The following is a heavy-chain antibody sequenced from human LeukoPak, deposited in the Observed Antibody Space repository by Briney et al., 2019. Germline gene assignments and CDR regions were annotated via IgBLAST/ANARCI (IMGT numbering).Heavy chain of an antibody. Sequence: ASVTVSFKASGYTFTGYYMHWVRQAPGQGLEGMGWINPNSGGTNYAQKFKGRVTMTRDTSISTAYMELSRLRSDDTAVYYCARGDVLRYFDWLSSPFYYYYGMDVWGQGTTVTVSS. CDR1: GYTFTGYY. CDR2: INPNSGGT. J-gene: IGHJ6*02. V-gene: IGHV1-2*02. D-gene: IGHD3-9*01. CDR3: ARGDVLRYFDWLSSPFYYYYGMDV.